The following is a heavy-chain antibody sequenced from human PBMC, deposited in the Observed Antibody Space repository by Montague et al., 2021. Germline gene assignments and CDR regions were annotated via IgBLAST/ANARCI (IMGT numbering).Heavy chain of an antibody. CDR3: ARHSVGFEGYYNGLDV. CDR2: IHHRGSIYXDPTT. Sequence: SETLSLTCAVYGGSFNAYYWSWIRQSPGKGLEWIGEIHHRGSIYXDPTTDYNPSLQSRVTIDVDASKNQFSLRLRFVTAADTAVYYCARHSVGFEGYYNGLDVWGRGTPVIVSS. D-gene: IGHD3-9*01. V-gene: IGHV4-34*01. CDR1: GGSFNAYY. J-gene: IGHJ6*02.